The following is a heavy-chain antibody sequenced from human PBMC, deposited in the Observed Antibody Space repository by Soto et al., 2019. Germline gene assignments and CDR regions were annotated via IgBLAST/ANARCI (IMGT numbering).Heavy chain of an antibody. CDR3: ATRDRPPLCGVAPDYYGMAG. V-gene: IGHV1-69*01. CDR2: IIPIFGTA. J-gene: IGHJ6*02. D-gene: IGHD3-3*01. CDR1: GGTFSSYA. Sequence: QVQLVQSGAEVKKPGSSVKVSCKASGGTFSSYAISWVRQAPGQGLEWMGGIIPIFGTANYAQKFQGRVTITADESTSTAYMELSSLRSEDTAVYYCATRDRPPLCGVAPDYYGMAGWGQGNKVAVS.